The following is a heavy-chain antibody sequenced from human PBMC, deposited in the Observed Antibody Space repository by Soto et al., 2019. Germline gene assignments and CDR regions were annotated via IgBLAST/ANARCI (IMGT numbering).Heavy chain of an antibody. J-gene: IGHJ4*02. CDR3: AKGLAGGSLYYFDY. V-gene: IGHV3-23*01. D-gene: IGHD1-26*01. CDR2: ISGSGGTT. CDR1: GFTFNTYA. Sequence: GSLRLSCAASGFTFNTYAMTWVRQAPGKGLEWVSAISGSGGTTYYADSVKGRFTISRDNSKNTMFLQMNSLRADDTAVYYCAKGLAGGSLYYFDYWGQGTPVTVSS.